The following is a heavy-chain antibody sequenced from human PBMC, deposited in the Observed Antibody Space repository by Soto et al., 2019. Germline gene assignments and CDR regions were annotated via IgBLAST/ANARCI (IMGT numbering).Heavy chain of an antibody. CDR1: GFSVSNNY. J-gene: IGHJ4*02. Sequence: GGSLRLSCAASGFSVSNNYLIWVRQAPGKGLEWVSIIYTGGSTYYTDSVKGRFTISRDNSKNTLYLQMSSLRVEDTAIYYCAREGGGHGGFFDLWGQGTLVTVSS. D-gene: IGHD5-12*01. V-gene: IGHV3-53*01. CDR2: IYTGGST. CDR3: AREGGGHGGFFDL.